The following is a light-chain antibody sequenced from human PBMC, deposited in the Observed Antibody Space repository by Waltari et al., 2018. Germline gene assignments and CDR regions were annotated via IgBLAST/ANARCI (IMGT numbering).Light chain of an antibody. CDR1: QSVNSD. J-gene: IGKJ4*01. CDR2: VAS. Sequence: EIVMTQSPATLSLSPGERATLSCRTSQSVNSDLAVYQQKPGQAPSLLIYVASTRATGVPLRFSGSGSGAEFTLTISSLQSEDLAIYHCQQYNKWPPTFGGGTKVEIK. V-gene: IGKV3-15*01. CDR3: QQYNKWPPT.